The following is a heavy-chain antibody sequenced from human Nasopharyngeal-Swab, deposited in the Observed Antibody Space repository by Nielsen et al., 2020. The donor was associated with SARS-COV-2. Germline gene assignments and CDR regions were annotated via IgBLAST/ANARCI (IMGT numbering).Heavy chain of an antibody. J-gene: IGHJ3*02. CDR3: ARESVVTGMDDATDI. V-gene: IGHV3-30-3*01. CDR1: GITFRTSI. D-gene: IGHD2-21*02. CDR2: VPLGVDIR. Sequence: GGSLRLSCEVSGITFRTSIWHWVRQAPGKGLEWVALVPLGVDIRQYADSVKGRFTISRDDAKNSVYLQMNSLRAEDTAVYYCARESVVTGMDDATDIWGQGTMVTVSS.